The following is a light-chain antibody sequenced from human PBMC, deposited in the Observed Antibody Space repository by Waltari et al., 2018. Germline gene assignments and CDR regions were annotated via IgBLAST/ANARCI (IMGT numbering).Light chain of an antibody. CDR1: QSLTKRY. CDR2: GAS. CDR3: QQYGSSIMYT. Sequence: VLTQSPGTLSLSPGESATLSCRASQSLTKRYLAWYQQKPGQAPRLVISGASRRAAGIPDRFSGSGSGTDFTLTISRLEPEDFAVYYCQQYGSSIMYTFGQGTKLEIK. V-gene: IGKV3-20*01. J-gene: IGKJ2*01.